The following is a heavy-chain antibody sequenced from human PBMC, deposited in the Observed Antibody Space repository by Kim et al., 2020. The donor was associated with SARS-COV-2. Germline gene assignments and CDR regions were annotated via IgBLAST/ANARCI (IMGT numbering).Heavy chain of an antibody. CDR2: IASDGTT. Sequence: GGSLRLSCTASTISVSLNFMSWVRQAPGKGLECVALIASDGTTYYADSVRGRFTTSRDSSTLNFQMNSLTFDATAVSYSARPHSAATRNGFDKCGQGTMV. V-gene: IGHV3-66*04. CDR3: ARPHSAATRNGFDK. D-gene: IGHD2-15*01. CDR1: TISVSLNF. J-gene: IGHJ3*02.